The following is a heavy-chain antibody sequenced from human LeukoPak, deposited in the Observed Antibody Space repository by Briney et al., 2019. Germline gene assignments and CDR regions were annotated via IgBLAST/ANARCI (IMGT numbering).Heavy chain of an antibody. J-gene: IGHJ4*02. CDR1: GFPFSSYV. CDR2: INHNAEMI. Sequence: GGSLRLSCEASGFPFSSYVMSWVRQAPGKGLEWIAYINHNAEMILYPDFVKGRFTISRDNAKNSLYLRMNALRDEDTAIYYCARDHDWAFDLWGQGTLVTVSS. CDR3: ARDHDWAFDL. V-gene: IGHV3-48*02. D-gene: IGHD3-9*01.